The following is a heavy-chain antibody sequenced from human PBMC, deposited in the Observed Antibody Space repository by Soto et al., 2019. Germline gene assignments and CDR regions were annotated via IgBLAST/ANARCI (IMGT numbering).Heavy chain of an antibody. V-gene: IGHV3-30-3*01. CDR2: ISYDGSNK. Sequence: QVQLVESGGGVVQPGRSLRLSCAASGFTFSSYAMHWVRQAPGKGLEWVAVISYDGSNKYYADSVKGRFTISRDNSKNQLYLQMNSLRAEDTAVYYCARDWSIAAADLFYYYYCMDVWGQGTTVTVSS. D-gene: IGHD6-13*01. J-gene: IGHJ6*02. CDR3: ARDWSIAAADLFYYYYCMDV. CDR1: GFTFSSYA.